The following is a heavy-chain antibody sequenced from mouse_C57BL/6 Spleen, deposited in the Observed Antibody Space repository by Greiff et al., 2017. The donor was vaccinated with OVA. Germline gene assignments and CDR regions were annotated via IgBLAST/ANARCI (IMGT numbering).Heavy chain of an antibody. CDR1: GYTFTSYW. CDR3: ARSSLYFDY. V-gene: IGHV1-69*01. Sequence: QVQLQQPGAELVMPGASVKLSCKASGYTFTSYWMHWVKQRPGQGLEWIGEIDPSDSYTNYNQKFKGKSTLTVDKSSSTAYMQLSSLTSEDSAVYYCARSSLYFDYWGQGTTLTVSS. J-gene: IGHJ2*01. D-gene: IGHD1-1*01. CDR2: IDPSDSYT.